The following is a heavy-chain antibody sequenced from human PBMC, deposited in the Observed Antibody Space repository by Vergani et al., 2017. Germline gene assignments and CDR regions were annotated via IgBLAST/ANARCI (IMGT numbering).Heavy chain of an antibody. CDR2: IYYSGST. V-gene: IGHV4-39*01. CDR1: GGSISSSSYY. D-gene: IGHD2-2*01. J-gene: IGHJ3*02. Sequence: QLQLQESGPGLVKPSETLSLTCTVSGGSISSSSYYWGWIRQPPGKGLEWIGSIYYSGSTYYNPSLNSRVPISVDTAKNQFSLKLSSVTAADTAVYYCACRVCSRTSCYLSYPTDAFDIWGQGTMVTVSS. CDR3: ACRVCSRTSCYLSYPTDAFDI.